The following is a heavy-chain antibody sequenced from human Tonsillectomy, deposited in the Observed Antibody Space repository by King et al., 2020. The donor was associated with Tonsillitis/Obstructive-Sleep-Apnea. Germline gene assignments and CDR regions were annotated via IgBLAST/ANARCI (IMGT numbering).Heavy chain of an antibody. V-gene: IGHV3-9*01. CDR2: ISFNSGAI. Sequence: VQLVESGGGLLQPGRSLRLSCVVSGFKFDKFAMHWVRQVPGKGLEWVSGISFNSGAIAYGDSVKGRFNISRDNAKDTLYLQMNSVRTVDTALYYCAKDPRGWVSSPNWFDSWGQGTLVTVSS. D-gene: IGHD6-13*01. CDR1: GFKFDKFA. CDR3: AKDPRGWVSSPNWFDS. J-gene: IGHJ5*01.